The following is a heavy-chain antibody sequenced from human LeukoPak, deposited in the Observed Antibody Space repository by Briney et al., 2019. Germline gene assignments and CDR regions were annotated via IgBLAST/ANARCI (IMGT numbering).Heavy chain of an antibody. Sequence: GGSLRLSWAASGFTFSSYAMHWVRQAPGKGLEWVAVISYDGSNKYYADSVKGRFTISRDNSKNTLYLQMNSLRAEDTAVYYCARDGAPRDILRFLEWLPRNAFDIWGQGTMVTVSS. CDR3: ARDGAPRDILRFLEWLPRNAFDI. D-gene: IGHD3-3*01. J-gene: IGHJ3*02. V-gene: IGHV3-30*01. CDR1: GFTFSSYA. CDR2: ISYDGSNK.